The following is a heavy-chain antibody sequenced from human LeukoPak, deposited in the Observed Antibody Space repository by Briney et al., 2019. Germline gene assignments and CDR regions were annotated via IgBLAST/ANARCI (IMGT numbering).Heavy chain of an antibody. Sequence: GGSLRLSCAASGFTFSSSAMSWVRQAPGKGLEWVSSISGSGSGGSTYYADSVKGRFTISRDNSKNTLYLQMNSLRTEDTAVYYCAKGDLYYYGSGSYYEGHWGQGTLVTVSS. CDR3: AKGDLYYYGSGSYYEGH. D-gene: IGHD3-10*01. CDR1: GFTFSSSA. CDR2: ISGSGSGGST. J-gene: IGHJ4*02. V-gene: IGHV3-23*01.